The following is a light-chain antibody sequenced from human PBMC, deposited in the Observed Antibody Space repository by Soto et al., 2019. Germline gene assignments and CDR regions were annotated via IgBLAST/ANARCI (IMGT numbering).Light chain of an antibody. CDR1: SSDVWSYNL. CDR2: EVS. Sequence: QSVLTQPASVSGSPGQSITISCTGTSSDVWSYNLVAWYQQYPGKAPQFILYEVSKRPSGVSNRFSGSKSGNTASLKIAGLQAEDEADYYCCSYAGSTPHVVLGGGTELTVL. V-gene: IGLV2-23*02. CDR3: CSYAGSTPHVV. J-gene: IGLJ2*01.